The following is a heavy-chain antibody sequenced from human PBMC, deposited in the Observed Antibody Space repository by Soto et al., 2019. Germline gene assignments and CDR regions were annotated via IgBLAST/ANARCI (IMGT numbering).Heavy chain of an antibody. CDR3: AREFKYDYWNGYSSQGYFDN. V-gene: IGHV4-61*08. J-gene: IGHJ4*02. CDR1: RGSVSGRAYY. Sequence: SETLSLTCTVSRGSVSGRAYYWSWIRQSPGKGLEWIGYIFHSGSTKYNPSLKSRATISVDTSTNQFSLKLTSVTAADTAVYYCAREFKYDYWNGYSSQGYFDNWGQGTQVTVSS. CDR2: IFHSGST. D-gene: IGHD3-3*01.